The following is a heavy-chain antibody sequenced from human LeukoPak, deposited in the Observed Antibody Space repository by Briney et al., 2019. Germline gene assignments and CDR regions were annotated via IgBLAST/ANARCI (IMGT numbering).Heavy chain of an antibody. CDR1: GFTVSSYG. D-gene: IGHD2-21*02. CDR2: IWYDGSNK. CDR3: ARGTALNSYYFDY. J-gene: IGHJ4*02. V-gene: IGHV3-33*01. Sequence: PGRCLRLSWAASGFTVSSYGMHWGRQAPGKGLEWVAVIWYDGSNKYYADSVKGRFTISRDNSKNTLYLQMKSLRAEDTAVYYCARGTALNSYYFDYWGQGTLVTVSS.